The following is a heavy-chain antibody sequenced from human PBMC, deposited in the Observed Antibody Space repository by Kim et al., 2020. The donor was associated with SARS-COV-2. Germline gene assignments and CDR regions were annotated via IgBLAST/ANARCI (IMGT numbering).Heavy chain of an antibody. CDR1: GFTFSDYY. CDR2: ISSSSSYT. D-gene: IGHD3-3*01. J-gene: IGHJ6*02. CDR3: ARGSRQTYYDFWSGSDIRNYGMDV. Sequence: GGSLRLSCAASGFTFSDYYMSWIRQAPGKGLEWVSYISSSSSYTNYADSVKGRFTISRDNAKNSLYLQMNSLRAEDTAVYYCARGSRQTYYDFWSGSDIRNYGMDVWGQGTTVTVSS. V-gene: IGHV3-11*05.